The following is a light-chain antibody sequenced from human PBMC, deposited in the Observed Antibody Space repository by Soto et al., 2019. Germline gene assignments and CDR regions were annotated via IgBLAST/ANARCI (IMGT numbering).Light chain of an antibody. CDR2: GAS. Sequence: EIVMTQSPATLSVSPGERATLSCRASQSISNNLDWYHQRPGQAPRLLIYGASTRATGIPARFSGSGSGTEFTLTISSLQSEDFAVYYCQQYNNWWTFGQGTRVEIK. V-gene: IGKV3-15*01. J-gene: IGKJ1*01. CDR1: QSISNN. CDR3: QQYNNWWT.